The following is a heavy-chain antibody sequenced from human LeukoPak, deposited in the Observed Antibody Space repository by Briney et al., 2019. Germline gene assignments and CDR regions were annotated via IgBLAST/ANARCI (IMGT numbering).Heavy chain of an antibody. CDR2: ISSSGSV. CDR3: ARIPLGYSGAYYFDY. Sequence: SETLSLTCTVSRGSLSGSIRSYYWSWLRQPPGKGLELIGYISSSGSVNDNPSLRSRVTISVDTSKNQFFLNLSSVSAADTAVYYCARIPLGYSGAYYFDYWGQGTLVTVSP. CDR1: RGSLSGSIRSYY. J-gene: IGHJ4*02. V-gene: IGHV4-4*09. D-gene: IGHD5-12*01.